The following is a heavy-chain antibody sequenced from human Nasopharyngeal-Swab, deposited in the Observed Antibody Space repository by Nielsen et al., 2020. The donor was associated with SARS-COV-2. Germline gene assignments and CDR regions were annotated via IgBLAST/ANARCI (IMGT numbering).Heavy chain of an antibody. V-gene: IGHV1-24*01. Sequence: ASVKVSCKVSEHSLTEISMHWVRQTPGKGLEWVGGFDREDGKPIYSEKFQGRLTMTEDRSTDTAFMELSSLTSDDTALYYCVTVIRTIFGVDFGNSAFDSWGPGTLVTVSS. CDR3: VTVIRTIFGVDFGNSAFDS. CDR1: EHSLTEIS. J-gene: IGHJ4*01. D-gene: IGHD3-3*01. CDR2: FDREDGKP.